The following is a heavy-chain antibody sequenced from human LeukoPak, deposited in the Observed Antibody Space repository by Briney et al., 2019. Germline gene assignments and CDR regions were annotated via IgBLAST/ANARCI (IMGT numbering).Heavy chain of an antibody. D-gene: IGHD3-22*01. CDR2: IYHSGST. Sequence: PSETLSLTCAVSGGSISSSNWWSWVRQPPGKGLEWIGEIYHSGSTNYNPSLKSRVTISVDKSKNQFSLKLSSVTAADTAVYYCARATYYYDSSGYTRPFDYWGQGTLVTVSS. V-gene: IGHV4-4*02. CDR1: GGSISSSNW. J-gene: IGHJ4*02. CDR3: ARATYYYDSSGYTRPFDY.